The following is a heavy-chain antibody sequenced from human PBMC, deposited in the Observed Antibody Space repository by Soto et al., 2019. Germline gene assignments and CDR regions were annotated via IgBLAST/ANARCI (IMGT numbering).Heavy chain of an antibody. D-gene: IGHD3-22*01. CDR3: ARQFDSDRSCYYYAY. J-gene: IGHJ4*01. Sequence: GNSVKVSCKVPRGTFPMCARSWVRQVPGQGLEWMGGITPMFGTANYDQKFQGRLSITADESTSTVYMELSSLSSDDPAVYYCARQFDSDRSCYYYAYWGQGTLVTVSS. CDR1: RGTFPMCA. CDR2: ITPMFGTA. V-gene: IGHV1-69*13.